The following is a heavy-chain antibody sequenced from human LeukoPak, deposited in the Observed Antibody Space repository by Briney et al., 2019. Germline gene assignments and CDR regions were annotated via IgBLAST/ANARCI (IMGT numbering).Heavy chain of an antibody. D-gene: IGHD1/OR15-1a*01. CDR1: GLTFSSHA. J-gene: IGHJ4*02. CDR2: ISGSGGST. V-gene: IGHV3-23*01. CDR3: AVSLTTGGIFDY. Sequence: QPGGSLRLSCAASGLTFSSHAVTWVRQAPGKGLEWVSAISGSGGSTYYADSVKGRFTISRDNSKNSLSLQLSSLRAEDTAVYYCAVSLTTGGIFDYWGQGTLVTVSS.